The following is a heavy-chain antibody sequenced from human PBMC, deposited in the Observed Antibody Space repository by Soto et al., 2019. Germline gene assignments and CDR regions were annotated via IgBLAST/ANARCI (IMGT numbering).Heavy chain of an antibody. CDR3: ARESVGWFDP. D-gene: IGHD1-26*01. Sequence: QVQLVQSGAEVKRPGASVNVSCKASGYAFTSYDINWVRQATGQGLEWMGWMNPNSGNTGYAQKFQGRVTMTSNTSISTAYMELSSLISEDTAVYYCARESVGWFDPWGQGTLVTVSS. CDR1: GYAFTSYD. CDR2: MNPNSGNT. J-gene: IGHJ5*02. V-gene: IGHV1-8*01.